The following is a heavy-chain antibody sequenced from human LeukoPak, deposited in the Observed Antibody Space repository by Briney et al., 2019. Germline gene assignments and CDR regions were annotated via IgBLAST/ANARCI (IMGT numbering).Heavy chain of an antibody. J-gene: IGHJ4*02. CDR2: IYYRVTS. V-gene: IGHV4-59*01. Sequence: SETLSLTCTVSGDSISTYYWSWIRQPPGKGLEWIGYIYYRVTSDYDPSLKSRVTMSVDMSTRQISLKLSSVTAADTAVYYCARAVGGDGSGSLWGPGTLVTVSS. D-gene: IGHD3-10*01. CDR3: ARAVGGDGSGSL. CDR1: GDSISTYY.